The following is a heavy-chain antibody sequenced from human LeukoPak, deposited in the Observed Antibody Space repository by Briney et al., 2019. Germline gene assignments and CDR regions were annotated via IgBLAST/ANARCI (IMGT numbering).Heavy chain of an antibody. J-gene: IGHJ5*02. V-gene: IGHV1-69*13. D-gene: IGHD6-13*01. CDR3: AREHRLQLENWFDP. Sequence: GASVKVSCKASGGTFSSYAISWVRQAPGQGLEWMGGIIPIFGTANYAQKFQGRVTIIADESTSTAYMELSSLRSEDTAVYYCAREHRLQLENWFDPWGQGTLVTVSS. CDR1: GGTFSSYA. CDR2: IIPIFGTA.